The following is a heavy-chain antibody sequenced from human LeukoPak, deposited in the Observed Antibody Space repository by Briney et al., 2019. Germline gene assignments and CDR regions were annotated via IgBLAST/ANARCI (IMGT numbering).Heavy chain of an antibody. CDR3: VRRQAFDL. Sequence: PGGSLRLSCAASGFAVTSNYFNWVRQAPGKGPEWVSIIYPNGRTYYRDSVKGRFTISRDNSKNTLYLQMNSLRAEDTGVYYCVRRQAFDLWGQGTMVTVSS. CDR2: IYPNGRT. V-gene: IGHV3-53*01. CDR1: GFAVTSNY. J-gene: IGHJ3*01.